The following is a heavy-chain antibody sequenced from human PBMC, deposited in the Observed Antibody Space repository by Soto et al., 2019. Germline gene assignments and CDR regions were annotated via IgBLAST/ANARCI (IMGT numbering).Heavy chain of an antibody. Sequence: PSETLSLTCTVSGGSISSGGYYWSWIRQHPGKGLEWIGYIYYSGSTYYNPSLKSRVTISVDTSKNQFSLKLSSVTAADTAVYYWARGSNDYGDYLFDYWGQGTLVTVSS. J-gene: IGHJ4*02. D-gene: IGHD4-17*01. CDR2: IYYSGST. CDR3: ARGSNDYGDYLFDY. CDR1: GGSISSGGYY. V-gene: IGHV4-31*03.